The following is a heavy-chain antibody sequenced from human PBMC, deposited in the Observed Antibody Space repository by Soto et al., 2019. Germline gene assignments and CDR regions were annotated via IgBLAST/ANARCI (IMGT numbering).Heavy chain of an antibody. CDR1: GFTFSSSW. Sequence: EVQLVESGGGLVQPGGSLRLSCAASGFTFSSSWMHWVRQAPGKGLVWVSRIYSDGSRTNYADSVQGRFTISRDNAKNALYLHMNSLRAADTALYYCARGPNGWYGYDDGGQATVVTASS. J-gene: IGHJ4*02. D-gene: IGHD6-19*01. V-gene: IGHV3-74*01. CDR3: ARGPNGWYGYDD. CDR2: IYSDGSRT.